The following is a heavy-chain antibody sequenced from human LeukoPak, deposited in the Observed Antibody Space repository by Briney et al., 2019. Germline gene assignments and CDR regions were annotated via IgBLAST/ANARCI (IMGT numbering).Heavy chain of an antibody. CDR2: IHYSDT. CDR3: ARDITGSFDY. J-gene: IGHJ4*02. D-gene: IGHD1-14*01. Sequence: PSETLSLTCAVYDGSFSGYSWSWIRQPPGKGLEWIGYIHYSDTYYNPSLRSRVTILVDTSKNQFSLKLSSVTAADTAVYYCARDITGSFDYWGQGNLVTVSS. CDR1: DGSFSGYS. V-gene: IGHV4-59*12.